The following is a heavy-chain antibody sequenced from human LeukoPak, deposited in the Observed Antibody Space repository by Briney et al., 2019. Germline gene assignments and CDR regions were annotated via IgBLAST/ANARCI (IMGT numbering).Heavy chain of an antibody. CDR1: GFTFSHYG. D-gene: IGHD4-11*01. Sequence: GGSLRLSSAAAGFTFSHYGMHWVRQAPGKGLEWVAVIWSDGTNQYYAESVKGRFTISRDDSAKTVYLQMNSLRREDTGVYYCAKDAQRGFDYSNSLEYWGQGTPVTVST. CDR2: IWSDGTNQ. J-gene: IGHJ4*02. V-gene: IGHV3-33*06. CDR3: AKDAQRGFDYSNSLEY.